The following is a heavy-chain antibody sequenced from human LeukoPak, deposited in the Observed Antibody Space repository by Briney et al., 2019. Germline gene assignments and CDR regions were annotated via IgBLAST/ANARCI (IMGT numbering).Heavy chain of an antibody. Sequence: SETLSLTCAVYGGSFSGYYWSWIRQPPGKGLEWIGEINHSGSTNYNPSLKSRVTISVDTSKNQFSLKLSSVTAADTAVYYCARGRGCSGGSCWIYYGMDVWGQGTTVTVSS. D-gene: IGHD2-15*01. CDR3: ARGRGCSGGSCWIYYGMDV. V-gene: IGHV4-34*01. CDR1: GGSFSGYY. CDR2: INHSGST. J-gene: IGHJ6*02.